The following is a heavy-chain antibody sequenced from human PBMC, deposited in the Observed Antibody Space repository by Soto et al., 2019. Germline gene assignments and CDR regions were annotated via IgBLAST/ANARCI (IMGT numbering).Heavy chain of an antibody. V-gene: IGHV4-30-2*01. CDR3: SAGGGLPRYC. CDR1: GGSISSGGYS. CDR2: IYHSGST. Sequence: QLQLQESGSGLVKPSQTLSLTCAVSGGSISSGGYSWSWIRQPPGKVLEWIGYIYHSGSTFNYTCLKSRATRPVDRSKNQSSLKLSAVTAADTAVYYCSAGGGLPRYCWGQGTLVTLSS. D-gene: IGHD5-12*01. J-gene: IGHJ4*02.